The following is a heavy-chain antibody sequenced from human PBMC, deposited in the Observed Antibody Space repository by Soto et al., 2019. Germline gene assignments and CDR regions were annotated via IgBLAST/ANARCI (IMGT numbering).Heavy chain of an antibody. CDR3: AKAKGRSNFYYSGLDV. CDR1: GFTFGSYG. Sequence: EVQLLESGGGLLQPGGSLRLSCAASGFTFGSYGMTWVRQAPGKGLECVSGITAATVTTYYADSVKGRFTISRDLSTNTLFLQMNSLRAADSAVYYCAKAKGRSNFYYSGLDVWGQGTTVTVSS. V-gene: IGHV3-23*01. J-gene: IGHJ6*02. D-gene: IGHD1-26*01. CDR2: ITAATVTT.